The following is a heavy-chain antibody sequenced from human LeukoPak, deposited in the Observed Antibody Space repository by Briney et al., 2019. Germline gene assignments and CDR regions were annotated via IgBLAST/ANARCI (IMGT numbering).Heavy chain of an antibody. D-gene: IGHD6-13*01. J-gene: IGHJ4*02. Sequence: GRSLRLSCAASGFTFSSYTMNWVRQGPGKGLEWVSSISTSSSYIHYADSVKGRFTISRDNAKNSLYLQMNSLTAEDTAGYSCARGIATAGHFAFDYWGQGTLVTVSS. CDR1: GFTFSSYT. CDR2: ISTSSSYI. CDR3: ARGIATAGHFAFDY. V-gene: IGHV3-21*01.